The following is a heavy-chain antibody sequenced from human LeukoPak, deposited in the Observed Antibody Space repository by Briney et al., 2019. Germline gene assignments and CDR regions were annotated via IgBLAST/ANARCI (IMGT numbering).Heavy chain of an antibody. Sequence: ASVKVFCKASGYTFASYDINWVRQATGQGLEWMGWMNPNSGNTGYAQKFQGRVTMTRNTSISTAYMELSSLRSEDTAVYYCARGTDSSGYYWNYYYMDVWGKGTTVTVSS. V-gene: IGHV1-8*01. D-gene: IGHD3-22*01. CDR2: MNPNSGNT. CDR3: ARGTDSSGYYWNYYYMDV. J-gene: IGHJ6*03. CDR1: GYTFASYD.